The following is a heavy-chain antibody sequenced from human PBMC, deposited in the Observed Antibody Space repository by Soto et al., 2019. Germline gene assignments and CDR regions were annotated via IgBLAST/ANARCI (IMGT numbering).Heavy chain of an antibody. Sequence: QVQLVQSGAEVKKPGASVKVSCKASGYTFTSYYMHWVRQAPGQGLEWMGIINPSGGSTSYAQKFQGRVTETRDTSTSTVYMELSSLGSGATAVDFCARDGGSYGGGAFDIWGQGTMVTVSS. D-gene: IGHD1-26*01. CDR3: ARDGGSYGGGAFDI. CDR2: INPSGGST. V-gene: IGHV1-46*01. CDR1: GYTFTSYY. J-gene: IGHJ3*02.